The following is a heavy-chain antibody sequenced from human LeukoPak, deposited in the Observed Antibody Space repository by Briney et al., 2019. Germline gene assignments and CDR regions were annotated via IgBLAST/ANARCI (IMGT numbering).Heavy chain of an antibody. Sequence: SETLSLTCTVSGGSISSYYWSWIRQPPGKGLEWIGYIYYSGSTNYNPSLKSRVTISVDTSKNQFSLKLSSVTATDTAVYYCASVKHYYMDVWGKGTTVTISS. CDR2: IYYSGST. CDR1: GGSISSYY. J-gene: IGHJ6*03. V-gene: IGHV4-59*01. CDR3: ASVKHYYMDV.